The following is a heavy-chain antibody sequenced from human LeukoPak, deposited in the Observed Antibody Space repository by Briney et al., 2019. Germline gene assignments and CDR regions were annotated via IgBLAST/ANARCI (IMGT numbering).Heavy chain of an antibody. CDR1: GYSFTDFY. Sequence: GASVTVSCMASGYSFTDFYLHWVRQAPGQGLEWMGYINPHSGVTHYAQNFQGRITMTRDKSISTAYMELTSLRSDDTAIYYCARDRGKIEVWPGPWGQGTLVTGSS. CDR3: ARDRGKIEVWPGP. CDR2: INPHSGVT. J-gene: IGHJ5*02. D-gene: IGHD4-23*01. V-gene: IGHV1-2*02.